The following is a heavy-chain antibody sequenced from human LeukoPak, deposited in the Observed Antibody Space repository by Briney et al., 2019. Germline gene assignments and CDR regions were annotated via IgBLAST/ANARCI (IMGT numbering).Heavy chain of an antibody. CDR1: GGSFSGYY. D-gene: IGHD5-18*01. Sequence: PSETLSLTCAVYGGSFSGYYWSWIRQPPGKGLEWIGEINYSGSTNYNPSLKSRVTISVDTSKSQFSLKLSSVTAADTAVYYCATGGLRGYSYGYRFDYWGQGTLVTVSS. J-gene: IGHJ4*02. CDR3: ATGGLRGYSYGYRFDY. CDR2: INYSGST. V-gene: IGHV4-34*01.